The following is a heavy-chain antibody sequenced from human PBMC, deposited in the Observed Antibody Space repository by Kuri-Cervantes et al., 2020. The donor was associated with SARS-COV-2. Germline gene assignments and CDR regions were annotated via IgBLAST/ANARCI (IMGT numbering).Heavy chain of an antibody. CDR1: GFTFSSYG. J-gene: IGHJ4*02. V-gene: IGHV3-30*18. D-gene: IGHD4-23*01. Sequence: GGSLRLSCAASGFTFSSYGMHWVRQAPGKGLEWVAVISYDGSNKYYADSVKGRFTISRDNSKNTLYLQMNSLRAEDTAVYYCAKDWSLGSNFRYYFDYWGQGTLVTVSS. CDR2: ISYDGSNK. CDR3: AKDWSLGSNFRYYFDY.